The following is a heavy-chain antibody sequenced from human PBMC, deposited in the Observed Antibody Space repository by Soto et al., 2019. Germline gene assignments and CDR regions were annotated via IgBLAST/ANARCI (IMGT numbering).Heavy chain of an antibody. CDR3: SSSSSPLGFDF. V-gene: IGHV1-69*01. D-gene: IGHD6-19*01. Sequence: QVQLVQSGAEVKKPGSSVKVSCKASGDTFSTYVISWVRQAPGQGLEWVGGIIPMFQKPTYAQSFQGRVLITADESTSTAYMELSSLRSEDAALYFCSSSSSPLGFDFWGQGTLVTVSS. CDR1: GDTFSTYV. CDR2: IIPMFQKP. J-gene: IGHJ4*02.